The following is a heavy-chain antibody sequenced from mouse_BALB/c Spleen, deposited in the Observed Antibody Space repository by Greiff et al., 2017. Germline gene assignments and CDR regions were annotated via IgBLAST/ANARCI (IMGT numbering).Heavy chain of an antibody. CDR3: ARDYGNYYYYAMDY. CDR1: GFNIKDTY. Sequence: EVKLVESGAELVKPGASVKLSCTASGFNIKDTYMHWVKQRPEQGLEWIGRIDPANGNTKYDPKFQGKATITADTSSNTAYLQLSSLTSEDTAVYYCARDYGNYYYYAMDYWGQGTSVTVSS. J-gene: IGHJ4*01. V-gene: IGHV14-3*02. D-gene: IGHD2-1*01. CDR2: IDPANGNT.